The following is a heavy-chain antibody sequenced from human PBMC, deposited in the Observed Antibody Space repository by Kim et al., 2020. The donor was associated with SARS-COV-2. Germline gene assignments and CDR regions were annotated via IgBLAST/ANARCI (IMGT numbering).Heavy chain of an antibody. D-gene: IGHD1-26*01. V-gene: IGHV4-31*02. J-gene: IGHJ4*02. CDR3: ASSGRYGTPLFDY. Sequence: YNPSLKSGVTISVDTSKNQFSLKLSSVTAADTAVYYCASSGRYGTPLFDYWGQGTLVTVSS.